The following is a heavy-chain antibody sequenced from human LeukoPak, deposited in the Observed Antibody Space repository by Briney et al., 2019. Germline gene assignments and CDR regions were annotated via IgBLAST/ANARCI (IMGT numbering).Heavy chain of an antibody. CDR1: RYTFTSYG. Sequence: GASVKVSCEASRYTFTSYGISWVRQAPGQGLEWMGWISAYNGNTNYAQKLQGRVTMTTDTPTSTAYMELRSLRSDDTAVYYCARDFGGWYPDYWGQGTLVTVSS. V-gene: IGHV1-18*01. CDR3: ARDFGGWYPDY. CDR2: ISAYNGNT. D-gene: IGHD6-19*01. J-gene: IGHJ4*02.